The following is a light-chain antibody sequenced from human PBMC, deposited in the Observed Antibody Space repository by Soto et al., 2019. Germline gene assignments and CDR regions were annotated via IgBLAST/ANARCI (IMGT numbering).Light chain of an antibody. V-gene: IGLV2-14*01. J-gene: IGLJ3*02. Sequence: QSALTQPASVSGSPGQSITISCTGTSSDVGGYNYVSWYQQHPGTSPKLMIYEVSNRPSGVSNRFSGSKSGNTASLIISGLQAEDEGDYYCSSYRARSTWVFGGGTKVTVL. CDR2: EVS. CDR1: SSDVGGYNY. CDR3: SSYRARSTWV.